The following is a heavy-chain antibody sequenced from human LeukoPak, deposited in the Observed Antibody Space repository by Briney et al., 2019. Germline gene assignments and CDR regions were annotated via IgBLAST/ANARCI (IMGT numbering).Heavy chain of an antibody. J-gene: IGHJ4*02. CDR1: DGSISSNSYY. D-gene: IGHD3-22*01. Sequence: SETLSLTCTASDGSISSNSYYWGWIRQPPGKGLEWIANIYYSGNTYYNPSLKSRVTISVDTSKNQFSLKLSSVTAADTAVYYCARENTYYSDSSGYPYWGQGTLVTVSS. V-gene: IGHV4-39*07. CDR3: ARENTYYSDSSGYPY. CDR2: IYYSGNT.